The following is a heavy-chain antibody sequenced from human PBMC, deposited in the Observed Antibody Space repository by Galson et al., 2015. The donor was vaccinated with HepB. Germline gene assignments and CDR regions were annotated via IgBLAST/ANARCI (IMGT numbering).Heavy chain of an antibody. CDR3: AKTVIVVVPAPGLYFDS. J-gene: IGHJ4*02. D-gene: IGHD2-2*01. CDR2: ISGSGGST. CDR1: GFTFSSYA. V-gene: IGHV3-23*01. Sequence: SLRLSCAASGFTFSSYAMSWVRQAPGKGLEWVSAISGSGGSTYYADSVKGRFTISRDNSKNTLYLQMNSLRAEDTAVYYCAKTVIVVVPAPGLYFDSWGQGTLVTGSS.